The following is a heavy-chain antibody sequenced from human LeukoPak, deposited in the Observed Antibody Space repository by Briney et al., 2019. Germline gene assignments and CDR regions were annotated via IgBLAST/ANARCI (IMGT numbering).Heavy chain of an antibody. CDR2: IYHRGST. J-gene: IGHJ4*02. D-gene: IGHD3-3*01. V-gene: IGHV4-34*01. CDR1: GGSFSGYY. Sequence: SETLSLTCAVYGGSFSGYYWTWIRQPPGKGLEWVGSIYHRGSTYYNPSLRSRVTISLDRSKKKFSLKLTSVTAADTAVYFCARGAEYYAIWRGYAGYSDYWGQGISVTVSS. CDR3: ARGAEYYAIWRGYAGYSDY.